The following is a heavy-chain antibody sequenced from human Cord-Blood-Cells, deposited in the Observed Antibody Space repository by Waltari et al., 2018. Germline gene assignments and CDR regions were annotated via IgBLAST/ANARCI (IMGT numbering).Heavy chain of an antibody. D-gene: IGHD3-10*01. V-gene: IGHV1-58*01. CDR2: IVVGSGNT. CDR3: AASPPGLWFGEYFDY. CDR1: GFTFTSSA. J-gene: IGHJ4*02. Sequence: QLQLVQSGPEVKKPGTSVKVSCKASGFTFTSSAVQWVRQARGQRLEWIGWIVVGSGNTNYAQKFQERVTITRDMSTSTAYMELSSLRSEDTAVYYCAASPPGLWFGEYFDYWGQGTLVTVSS.